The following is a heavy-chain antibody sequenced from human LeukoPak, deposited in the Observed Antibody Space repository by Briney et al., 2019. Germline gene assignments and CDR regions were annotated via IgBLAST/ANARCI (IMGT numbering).Heavy chain of an antibody. Sequence: ASVKVSCKASGYTFTSYYMHWVRQAPGQGREWMGIINPSGGSASYAQKFQGRVIMTRDTSTSTVYMELSSLRSEDTAVYYCARDGYCSSTSCYKPPSYYYYYMDVWGKGTTVTVSS. CDR3: ARDGYCSSTSCYKPPSYYYYYMDV. J-gene: IGHJ6*03. CDR1: GYTFTSYY. D-gene: IGHD2-2*02. CDR2: INPSGGSA. V-gene: IGHV1-46*01.